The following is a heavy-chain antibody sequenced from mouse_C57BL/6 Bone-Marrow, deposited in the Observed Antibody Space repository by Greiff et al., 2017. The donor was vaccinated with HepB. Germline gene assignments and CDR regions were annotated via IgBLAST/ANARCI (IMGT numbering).Heavy chain of an antibody. Sequence: DVMLVESGGDLVKPGGSLKLSCVASGFTFSTSGMSWVRQTPDERLEWVATINTGGTYTYYPDSVKGRFTISKDTAKDTLFLQMSSLKSEDTAIYYCVRDRFDYYFDFWGQGTTLTVSS. CDR1: GFTFSTSG. CDR3: VRDRFDYYFDF. D-gene: IGHD2-14*01. J-gene: IGHJ2*01. V-gene: IGHV5-6*02. CDR2: INTGGTYT.